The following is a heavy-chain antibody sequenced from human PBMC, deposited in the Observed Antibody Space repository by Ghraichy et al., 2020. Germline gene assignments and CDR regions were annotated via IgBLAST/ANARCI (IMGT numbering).Heavy chain of an antibody. Sequence: AGSLRLSCAASGFTFSSYRMNWVRQAPGKGLEWVSSISSSSNYIYYADSMKGRFTISRDNAKNSLYLQMDSLRAEDTAVYYCARDSSGWLFDYWGQGILVTVSS. J-gene: IGHJ4*02. CDR2: ISSSSNYI. CDR1: GFTFSSYR. D-gene: IGHD6-19*01. V-gene: IGHV3-21*01. CDR3: ARDSSGWLFDY.